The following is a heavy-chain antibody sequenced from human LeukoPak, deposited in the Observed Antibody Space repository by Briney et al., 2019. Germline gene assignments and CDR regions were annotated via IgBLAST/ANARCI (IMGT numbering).Heavy chain of an antibody. CDR1: GYTFSGYY. Sequence: APVKVSCKASGYTFSGYYMHWLRQAPGQGLDWMGWINPNGGVTNYAQKFQGRVTMTRDTSISTAYMELSRLRSDDTAVYYCARDGGDGYNFYYWGQGTLVTVSS. D-gene: IGHD5-24*01. CDR2: INPNGGVT. CDR3: ARDGGDGYNFYY. V-gene: IGHV1-2*02. J-gene: IGHJ4*02.